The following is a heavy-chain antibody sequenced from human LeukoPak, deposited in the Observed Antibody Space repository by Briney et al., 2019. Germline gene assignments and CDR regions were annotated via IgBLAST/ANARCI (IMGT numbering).Heavy chain of an antibody. CDR3: ARESSSWGSGAFDI. J-gene: IGHJ3*02. Sequence: GASVKVSCKASGYTFTGYYMHWVRQAPGQGLEWMGWINPNSGGTNYAQKFQGRVTMTRDTSISTAYMELSRLRSDDTAVYYCARESSSWGSGAFDIWGQGTMVTVSS. CDR2: INPNSGGT. CDR1: GYTFTGYY. D-gene: IGHD6-6*01. V-gene: IGHV1-2*02.